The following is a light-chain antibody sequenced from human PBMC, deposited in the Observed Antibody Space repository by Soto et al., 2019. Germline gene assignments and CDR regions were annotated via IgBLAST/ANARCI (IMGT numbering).Light chain of an antibody. CDR3: QEYYVYPLT. Sequence: DVQMTQSPSTLSASIRDRVFITCRASQSVGTWLAWYQQKPGKAPDLLIYDASNLESGVPSRFSGSGSGTEFSITIHGTQPADVANYYCQEYYVYPLTFGGGTKVEIE. CDR1: QSVGTW. CDR2: DAS. V-gene: IGKV1-5*01. J-gene: IGKJ4*01.